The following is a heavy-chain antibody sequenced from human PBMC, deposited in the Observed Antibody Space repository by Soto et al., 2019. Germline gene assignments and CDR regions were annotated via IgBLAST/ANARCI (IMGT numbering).Heavy chain of an antibody. J-gene: IGHJ4*02. V-gene: IGHV4-31*03. D-gene: IGHD3-22*01. CDR3: ARVASSGYYDFDY. CDR1: GGSISSGGYY. Sequence: SETLSLTCTVSGGSISSGGYYWSWIRQHPGKGLEWIGYIYYSGSTYYNPSLKSRVTISVDTSKNQFSLKLTSVTAADTAVYYCARVASSGYYDFDYWGQGTLVTVSS. CDR2: IYYSGST.